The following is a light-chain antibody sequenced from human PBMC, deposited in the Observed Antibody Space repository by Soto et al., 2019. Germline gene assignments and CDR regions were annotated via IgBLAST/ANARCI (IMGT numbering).Light chain of an antibody. J-gene: IGKJ1*01. CDR1: QSIQTW. CDR2: DVS. CDR3: QQFYMGWT. V-gene: IGKV1-5*01. Sequence: DIQMTQSPSTLSASVGDRVTISCRASQSIQTWLAWYQQKPGKAPKLLIYDVSNLESGVPSRFSAFGSGTEFTLSISILQPDDFGTYYCQQFYMGWTFGQGTRVDLK.